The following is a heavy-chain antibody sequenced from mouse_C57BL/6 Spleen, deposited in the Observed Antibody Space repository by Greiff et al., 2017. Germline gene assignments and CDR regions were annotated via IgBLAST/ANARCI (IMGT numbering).Heavy chain of an antibody. J-gene: IGHJ3*01. V-gene: IGHV1-81*01. CDR3: ARVRDDAVAGFAY. D-gene: IGHD1-1*02. CDR1: GYTFTSYW. CDR2: IYPRSGNT. Sequence: VQLQQSGAELAKPGASVKLSCKASGYTFTSYWMSWVKQRTGQGLEWIGQIYPRSGNTNYNEKFKGKATLTADKSSSTAYMQLRSLTSEYSAVYVCARVRDDAVAGFAYWGQGTLVTVSA.